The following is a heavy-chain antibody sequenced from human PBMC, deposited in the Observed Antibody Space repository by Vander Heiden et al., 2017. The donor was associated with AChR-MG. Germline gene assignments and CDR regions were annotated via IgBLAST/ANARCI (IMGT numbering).Heavy chain of an antibody. CDR3: ARENDYGDYGSAFDI. J-gene: IGHJ3*02. Sequence: EVQLVASGGGLVQPGGSLRLSCAASGFTFSSYEMNWVRQAPGKGLEWVSYISSSGSTIYYADSVKGRFTISRDNAKNSLYLQMNSLRAEDTAVYYCARENDYGDYGSAFDIWGQGTMVTVSS. CDR2: ISSSGSTI. D-gene: IGHD4-17*01. CDR1: GFTFSSYE. V-gene: IGHV3-48*03.